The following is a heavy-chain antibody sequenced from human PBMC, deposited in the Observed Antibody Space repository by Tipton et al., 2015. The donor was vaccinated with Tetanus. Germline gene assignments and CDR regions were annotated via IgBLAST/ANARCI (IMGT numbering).Heavy chain of an antibody. CDR3: ARDRLRGWDYGDYRFDY. CDR2: ISAYNGNT. V-gene: IGHV1-18*04. J-gene: IGHJ4*02. D-gene: IGHD4-17*01. Sequence: QLVQSGAEVKKPGASVKVSYKASGYTFTSYGISWVRQAPGQGLEWMGWISAYNGNTNYAQKLQGRVTMTTDTSTSTAYMELRSLRSDDSAVYYGARDRLRGWDYGDYRFDYWGQGTLVTVSS. CDR1: GYTFTSYG.